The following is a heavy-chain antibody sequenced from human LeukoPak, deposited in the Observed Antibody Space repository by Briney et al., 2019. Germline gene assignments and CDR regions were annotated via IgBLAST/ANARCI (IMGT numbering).Heavy chain of an antibody. CDR1: GFTFSDYY. D-gene: IGHD1-1*01. CDR2: ISSSGSTI. J-gene: IGHJ4*02. Sequence: PGGSLRLSCAVSGFTFSDYYMSWIRQAPGKGLEWVSYISSSGSTIYYADSVKGRFTISRDNAKNSLYLQMNSLRAEDTAVYYCARDWEWNWSADPPTFDYWGQGTLVTVSS. V-gene: IGHV3-11*04. CDR3: ARDWEWNWSADPPTFDY.